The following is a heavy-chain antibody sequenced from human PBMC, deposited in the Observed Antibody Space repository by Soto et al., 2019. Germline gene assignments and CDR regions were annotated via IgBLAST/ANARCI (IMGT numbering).Heavy chain of an antibody. V-gene: IGHV1-18*01. CDR2: ISAYNGNT. CDR1: GYTFTSYG. D-gene: IGHD6-19*01. J-gene: IGHJ6*02. Sequence: GASVKVSCKASGYTFTSYGISWVRQAPGKGLEWMGWISAYNGNTNYAQKLQGRVTMTTDTSTSTAYMELRSLRSDDTAVYYCARRDYRSGWTVSYYYYGMDVWGQGTTVTVSS. CDR3: ARRDYRSGWTVSYYYYGMDV.